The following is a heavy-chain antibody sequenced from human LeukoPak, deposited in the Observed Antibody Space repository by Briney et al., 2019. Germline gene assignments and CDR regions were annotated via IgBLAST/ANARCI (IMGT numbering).Heavy chain of an antibody. V-gene: IGHV4-34*01. D-gene: IGHD3-10*01. CDR2: INHSGST. J-gene: IGHJ6*03. CDR1: GGSFSGYY. CDR3: ASRRGVTMIRGAGYMDV. Sequence: SETLSLTCAVSGGSFSGYYWNWIRQPPGKGLQWIREINHSGSTNYKSSLKSRVIISVDTSKNQFSLKLSSVTAADTAVYYCASRRGVTMIRGAGYMDVWGKGTAVTVSS.